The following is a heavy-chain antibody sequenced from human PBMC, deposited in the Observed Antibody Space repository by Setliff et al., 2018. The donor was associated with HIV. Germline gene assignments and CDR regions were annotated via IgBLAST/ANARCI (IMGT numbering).Heavy chain of an antibody. CDR2: MNPNSGNT. J-gene: IGHJ6*03. V-gene: IGHV1-8*02. CDR3: ARGERITMVRGGYMDV. Sequence: ASVKVSCKASGYTFTSYDINWVRQATGQGLEWMGWMNPNSGNTGYAQKFQGRVTMTRNTSISTAYMELSSLRSEDTAVYYCARGERITMVRGGYMDVWGKGTTVTVSS. CDR1: GYTFTSYD. D-gene: IGHD3-10*01.